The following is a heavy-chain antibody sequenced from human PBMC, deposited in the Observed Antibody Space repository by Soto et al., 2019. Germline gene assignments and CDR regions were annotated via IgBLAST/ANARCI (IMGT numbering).Heavy chain of an antibody. Sequence: QVQLQESGPGLVKPSETLSLTCTVSGGFVGSSSYHWSWIRQPPGKGLEWIGYINYSGTTKYNPSLKSRVTISVDTSKNQFSLKLNSMTAADTAVYFCARYPLEAVSGLNWFGPWGRGTLVSVSS. CDR3: ARYPLEAVSGLNWFGP. V-gene: IGHV4-61*01. D-gene: IGHD1-1*01. CDR2: INYSGTT. CDR1: GGFVGSSSYH. J-gene: IGHJ5*02.